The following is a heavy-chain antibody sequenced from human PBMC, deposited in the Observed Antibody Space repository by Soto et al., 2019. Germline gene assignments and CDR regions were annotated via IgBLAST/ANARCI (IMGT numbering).Heavy chain of an antibody. V-gene: IGHV3-23*01. CDR3: AKATATGGGAFDI. CDR2: ILVDGRT. CDR1: GFICSSYD. Sequence: LRLSCAASGFICSSYDMSWVRQAPGKGLEWVSTILVDGRTFYVDSVKGRFTISRDSSKNTVYLQMNSLTAGDTALYYCAKATATGGGAFDICGQGTMVTVSS. J-gene: IGHJ3*02. D-gene: IGHD2-8*02.